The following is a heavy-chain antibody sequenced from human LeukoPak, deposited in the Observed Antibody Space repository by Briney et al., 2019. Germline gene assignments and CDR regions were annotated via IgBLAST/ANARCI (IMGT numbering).Heavy chain of an antibody. D-gene: IGHD3-22*01. J-gene: IGHJ4*02. CDR2: ISGSGGST. Sequence: GGSLRLSCAASGFTFSSYGMSWVRQAPGKGLEWVSAISGSGGSTYYADSVKGRFTISRDNSKNTLYLQLNSLRVEDTAVYYCAREHGRSGYFDYWGQGTLVSVSS. CDR1: GFTFSSYG. V-gene: IGHV3-23*01. CDR3: AREHGRSGYFDY.